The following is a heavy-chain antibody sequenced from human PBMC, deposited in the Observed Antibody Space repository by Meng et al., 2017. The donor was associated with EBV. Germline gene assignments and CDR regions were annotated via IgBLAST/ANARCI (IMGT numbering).Heavy chain of an antibody. D-gene: IGHD3-22*01. CDR2: ISAYNGNT. CDR3: ARDGRLYDTPSPFDY. CDR1: GYTFTSYG. V-gene: IGHV1-18*01. J-gene: IGHJ4*02. Sequence: QVAVVQVGAEVKKPGASVKVSCKASGYTFTSYGISWVRQAPGQGLEWMGWISAYNGNTNYAQKLQGRVTMTTDTSTSTAYMELRSLRSDDTAVYYRARDGRLYDTPSPFDYWGQGTLVTVSS.